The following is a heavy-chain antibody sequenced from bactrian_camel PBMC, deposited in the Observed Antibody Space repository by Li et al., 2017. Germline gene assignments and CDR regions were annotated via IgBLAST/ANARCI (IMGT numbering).Heavy chain of an antibody. V-gene: IGHV3S55*01. CDR1: GFDFGDAQ. Sequence: HVQLVESGGGSVQAGGSLRLSCTASGFDFGDAQVGWYRDNPATECELVAHMTSRGTAFYLDSVKGRFTISQNNAKNTLYLQMNSLKPEDTAMYFCAAVRRRWPYACSASFRGYNNWGQGTQVTVS. J-gene: IGHJ4*01. CDR2: MTSRGTA. D-gene: IGHD1*01. CDR3: AAVRRRWPYACSASFRGYNN.